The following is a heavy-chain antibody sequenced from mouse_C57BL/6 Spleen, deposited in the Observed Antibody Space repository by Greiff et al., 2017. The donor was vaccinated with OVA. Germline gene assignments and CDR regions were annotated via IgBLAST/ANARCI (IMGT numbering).Heavy chain of an antibody. CDR1: GYAFSSYW. CDR2: IYPGDGDT. Sequence: VQGVESGAELVKPGASVKISCKASGYAFSSYWMNWVKQRPGKGLEWIGQIYPGDGDTNYNGKFKGKATLTADKSSSTAYMQLSSLTSEDSAVYFCARYSNYAMDYWGQGTSVTVSS. CDR3: ARYSNYAMDY. V-gene: IGHV1-80*01. J-gene: IGHJ4*01. D-gene: IGHD2-5*01.